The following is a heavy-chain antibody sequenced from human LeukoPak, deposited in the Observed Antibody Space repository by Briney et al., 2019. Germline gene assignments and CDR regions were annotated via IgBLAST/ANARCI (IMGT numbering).Heavy chain of an antibody. J-gene: IGHJ5*02. V-gene: IGHV3-74*01. Sequence: GGSLRLSCAASGFTFSSYWMHWVRQAPGKGLVWVSRINSDGSSTSYADSVKGRFTISRDNAKNTLYLQMNSLRAEDTAVYYCARDSAYHDFWSGHGNWFDPWGQGTLVTVSS. CDR1: GFTFSSYW. CDR2: INSDGSST. D-gene: IGHD3-3*01. CDR3: ARDSAYHDFWSGHGNWFDP.